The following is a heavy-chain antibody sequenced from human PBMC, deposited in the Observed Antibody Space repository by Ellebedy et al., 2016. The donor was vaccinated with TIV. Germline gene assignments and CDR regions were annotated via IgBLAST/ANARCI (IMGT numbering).Heavy chain of an antibody. CDR3: ARGMGGATSVVFDI. Sequence: PGGSLRLSCAASGLTVTSNYMTWVRQAPGRGLEWVSIIYSGGSTYYADSLKGRFSISRDNSKNTVYLQMNSLRAEDTAVYYCARGMGGATSVVFDIWGQGTMITVSP. D-gene: IGHD1-26*01. J-gene: IGHJ3*02. CDR2: IYSGGST. CDR1: GLTVTSNY. V-gene: IGHV3-66*01.